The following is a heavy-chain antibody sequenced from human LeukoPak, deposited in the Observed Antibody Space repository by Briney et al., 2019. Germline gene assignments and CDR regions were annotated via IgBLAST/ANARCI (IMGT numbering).Heavy chain of an antibody. CDR3: ARELSDIFTGYHYYYYMDV. V-gene: IGHV1-8*02. CDR2: MNPNSGNT. J-gene: IGHJ6*03. Sequence: GAAVKVSCKASGYTFTSYGISWVRQAPGQGLEWMGWMNPNSGNTGYAQKFQGRVTMTRNTSISTAYMELSSLRSEDTAVYYCARELSDIFTGYHYYYYMDVWGKGTTVTISS. CDR1: GYTFTSYG. D-gene: IGHD3-9*01.